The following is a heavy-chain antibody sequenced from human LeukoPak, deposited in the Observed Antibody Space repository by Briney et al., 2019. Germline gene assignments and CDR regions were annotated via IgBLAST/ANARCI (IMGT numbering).Heavy chain of an antibody. CDR2: ISSSGRTI. Sequence: GGSLRLSCGASGFTFSSYEMNWVRQAPGKGLEWVSYISSSGRTIYYADSVKGRFTISRDNAKNSLYLQMNSLRAEDTAVYYCARGQLRIDYWGQGTLVTVSS. V-gene: IGHV3-48*03. D-gene: IGHD4-17*01. CDR3: ARGQLRIDY. CDR1: GFTFSSYE. J-gene: IGHJ4*02.